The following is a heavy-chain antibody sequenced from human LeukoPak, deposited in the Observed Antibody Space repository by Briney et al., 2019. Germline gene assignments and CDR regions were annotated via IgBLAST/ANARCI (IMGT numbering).Heavy chain of an antibody. CDR2: ISGSGSST. CDR3: RYEVLFDY. J-gene: IGHJ4*02. D-gene: IGHD5-12*01. Sequence: GGSLRLAWAAAGFTFSSYAMSWVRQAPGKGMEWISAISGSGSSTYYADSVKGRFTISRDNSKNTLYLQMNSLRAEDTAVYYGRYEVLFDYWGQGTLVTVSS. CDR1: GFTFSSYA. V-gene: IGHV3-23*01.